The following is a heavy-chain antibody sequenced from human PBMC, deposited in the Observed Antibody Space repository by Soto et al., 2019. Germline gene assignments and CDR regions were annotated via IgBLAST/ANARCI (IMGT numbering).Heavy chain of an antibody. V-gene: IGHV4-4*02. CDR2: IYHSGST. CDR3: ARAGGDRAKYYFDF. D-gene: IGHD2-21*02. Sequence: TSETLSLTCAVSGGSISSSNWWSWVRQPPGKGLEWIGEIYHSGSTNYNPSLKSRVTISVDTSKNQFSLKLSSVTAADTAVYYCARAGGDRAKYYFDFWGQGTLVTVSS. J-gene: IGHJ4*02. CDR1: GGSISSSNW.